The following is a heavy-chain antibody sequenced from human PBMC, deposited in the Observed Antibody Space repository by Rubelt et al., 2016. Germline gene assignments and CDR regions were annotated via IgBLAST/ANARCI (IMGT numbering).Heavy chain of an antibody. CDR2: IYNSGST. D-gene: IGHD6-13*01. V-gene: IGHV4-39*07. Sequence: QLQLQESGPGLVKPSETLSLTCTVSGGSISSSSYYWGWIRQPPGKGLEWIGSIYNSGSTNSNPSLKSRVTMSVDKSKNQLSLNLSSVTAADTAVYHCARDRGSSSWYGVDYWGQGTLVTVSS. CDR1: GGSISSSSYY. CDR3: ARDRGSSSWYGVDY. J-gene: IGHJ4*02.